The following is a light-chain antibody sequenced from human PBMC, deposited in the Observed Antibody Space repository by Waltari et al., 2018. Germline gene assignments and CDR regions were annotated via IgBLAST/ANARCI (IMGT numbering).Light chain of an antibody. J-gene: IGLJ3*02. CDR3: SSYTNTNSWL. V-gene: IGLV2-14*01. Sequence: QSALTQPASVSGSPGQAITIPCTGTSSDVGGYNYVTWYQQHPGKAPKLMIYDVSKRPSGVSNRFSGSRSGNTASLTISGLQAEDESDYYCSSYTNTNSWLFGGGTKLTVL. CDR2: DVS. CDR1: SSDVGGYNY.